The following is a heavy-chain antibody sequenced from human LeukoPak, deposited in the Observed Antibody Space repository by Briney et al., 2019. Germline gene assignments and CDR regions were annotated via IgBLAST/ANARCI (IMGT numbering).Heavy chain of an antibody. V-gene: IGHV3-30*02. Sequence: GGSLRLSCAASGFTFSSYGMHWVRQAPGKGLEWVAFIRYDGSNKYYADSVKGRFTISRDNSKNTLCLQMNSLRAEDTAVYYCAKDVGFYNTALDYWGQGTLVTVSS. CDR2: IRYDGSNK. CDR3: AKDVGFYNTALDY. D-gene: IGHD5-18*01. CDR1: GFTFSSYG. J-gene: IGHJ4*02.